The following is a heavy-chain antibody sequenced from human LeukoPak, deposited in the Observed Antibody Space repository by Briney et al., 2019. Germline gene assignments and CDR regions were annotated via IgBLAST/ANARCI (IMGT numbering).Heavy chain of an antibody. Sequence: SETLSLTCTVSGGSISSYYWSWIRQPPGKGLEWIGYIYYSGSTNYNPSLKSRVTISVDTSKNQFPLKLSPVTAADTAVYYCARGIVAAGNYYYYGMDVWGQGTTVTVSS. CDR3: ARGIVAAGNYYYYGMDV. D-gene: IGHD6-13*01. J-gene: IGHJ6*02. CDR2: IYYSGST. CDR1: GGSISSYY. V-gene: IGHV4-59*12.